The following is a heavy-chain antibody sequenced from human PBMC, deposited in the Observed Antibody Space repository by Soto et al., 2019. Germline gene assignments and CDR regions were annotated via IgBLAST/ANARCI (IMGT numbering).Heavy chain of an antibody. V-gene: IGHV1-3*01. CDR1: GYTFTNYA. Sequence: ASVKVSCKASGYTFTNYAMHWVRQAPGQRLEWMGWINAGNSDTEYSQKFQGRVTITADESTSTAYMELSSLRSEDTAVYYCARGGGYYYYYGMDVWGQGTTVTVSS. D-gene: IGHD3-10*01. CDR2: INAGNSDT. J-gene: IGHJ6*02. CDR3: ARGGGYYYYYGMDV.